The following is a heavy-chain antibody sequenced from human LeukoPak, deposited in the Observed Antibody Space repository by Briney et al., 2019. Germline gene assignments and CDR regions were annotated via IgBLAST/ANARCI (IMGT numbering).Heavy chain of an antibody. CDR1: GGSVSSVSSY. D-gene: IGHD1-26*01. Sequence: PSETLSLTCTVSGGSVSSVSSYWSWVRQPAGKGLEWIGRIYTSGITDYNPSLKSRVTISLDTSKKQFSLKLSSVTAADTAFYYCARYIVSYPHDAFDIWGQGTMVTVSS. V-gene: IGHV4-61*10. J-gene: IGHJ3*02. CDR2: IYTSGIT. CDR3: ARYIVSYPHDAFDI.